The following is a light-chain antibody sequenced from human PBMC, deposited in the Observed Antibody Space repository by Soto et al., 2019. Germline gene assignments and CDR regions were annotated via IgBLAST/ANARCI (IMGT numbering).Light chain of an antibody. CDR3: QQSYSTLWT. J-gene: IGKJ1*01. CDR1: QIISSY. Sequence: DIQMTQSPSSLSASVGDRVTITCRASQIISSYLNWYQQKPGKAPKLLIYAASSLQSGVPSRFRGSGSGTDFTLPISSLQPEDFAAYYCQQSYSTLWTFGQGTNVEI. V-gene: IGKV1-39*01. CDR2: AAS.